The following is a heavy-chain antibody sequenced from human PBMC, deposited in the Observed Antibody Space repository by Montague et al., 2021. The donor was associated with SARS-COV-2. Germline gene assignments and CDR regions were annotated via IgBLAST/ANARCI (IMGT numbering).Heavy chain of an antibody. CDR3: GRHPHDDGYNGPPYF. CDR1: GVSVTDYY. V-gene: IGHV4-59*08. J-gene: IGHJ4*02. D-gene: IGHD2-8*01. Sequence: SETLSLTCTVSGVSVTDYYWSWIRQPPGKGLEWVGDVSYNKGTNFNPSLKSRVAISVDTSKKQFSLRLTSVTAADTAFYYCGRHPHDDGYNGPPYFWGQGTMVTVSS. CDR2: VSYNKGT.